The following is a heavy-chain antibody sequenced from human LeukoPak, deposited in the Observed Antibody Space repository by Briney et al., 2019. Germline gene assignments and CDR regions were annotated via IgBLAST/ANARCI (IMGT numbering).Heavy chain of an antibody. Sequence: GGSLRLSCAASGFTFSSYAMSWVRQAPGKGLEWVSAISGSGGSTYYADSAKGRFTISRDNSKNTLYLQMNSLRAEDTAVYYCAKRTVYGGNAFDYWGQGTLVTVSS. CDR1: GFTFSSYA. CDR3: AKRTVYGGNAFDY. J-gene: IGHJ4*02. CDR2: ISGSGGST. D-gene: IGHD4-23*01. V-gene: IGHV3-23*01.